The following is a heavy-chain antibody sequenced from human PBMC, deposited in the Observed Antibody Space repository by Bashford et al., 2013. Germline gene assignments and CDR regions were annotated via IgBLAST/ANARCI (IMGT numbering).Heavy chain of an antibody. CDR3: AREAPGTHGYYFDN. CDR1: GYIFSNYG. J-gene: IGHJ4*02. Sequence: ASVKVSCKASGYIFSNYGITWVRQAPRQGLEWMGWISASNGNTKHVQELTGRISMTTDTSTSTAYMELMSLRSDDTAVYYCAREAPGTHGYYFDNWGRGTLVTVSS. CDR2: ISASNGNT. D-gene: IGHD1-26*01. V-gene: IGHV1-18*01.